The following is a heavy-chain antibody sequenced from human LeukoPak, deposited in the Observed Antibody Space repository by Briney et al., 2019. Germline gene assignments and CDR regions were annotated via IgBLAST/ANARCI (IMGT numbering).Heavy chain of an antibody. CDR1: GFVFRSYA. J-gene: IGHJ1*01. CDR2: ISSSGGST. CDR3: AQQVGYCSSGNCYFTY. Sequence: GGSLRLSCAASGFVFRSYAMSWVRQAPGKGLEWVSGISSSGGSTYHADSVRGRFTVSRDNSKNTLYLQMNSLRAEDAAVYYCAQQVGYCSSGNCYFTYWGQGTLVTVSS. V-gene: IGHV3-23*01. D-gene: IGHD2-15*01.